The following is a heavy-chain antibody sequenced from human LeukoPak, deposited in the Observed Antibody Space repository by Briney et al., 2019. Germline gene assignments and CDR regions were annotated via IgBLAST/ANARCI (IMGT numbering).Heavy chain of an antibody. D-gene: IGHD2-8*01. CDR3: ARDDAIGAFDI. J-gene: IGHJ3*02. CDR2: ISSSGSTI. Sequence: GGSLRLSCAASGFTFSSYEMNWVRQAPGKGLEWVSYISSSGSTIYYADSVKGRFTISRNNAKNSLYLQMNSLRAEDTAVYYCARDDAIGAFDIWGQGTMVTVSS. V-gene: IGHV3-48*03. CDR1: GFTFSSYE.